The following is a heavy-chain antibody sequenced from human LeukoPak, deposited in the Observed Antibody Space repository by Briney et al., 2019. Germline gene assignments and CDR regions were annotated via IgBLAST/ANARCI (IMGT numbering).Heavy chain of an antibody. CDR3: ASYLWFGELFNDY. CDR1: GVSITTSSYY. V-gene: IGHV4-39*07. CDR2: IYYSGRT. J-gene: IGHJ4*02. Sequence: PSETLSLTCTVSGVSITTSSYYWGWIRQPPGKGLEWIGNIYYSGRTYYSPSLKSRVTISVDTSKNQFSLKLSSVTAADTAVYYCASYLWFGELFNDYWGQGTLVTVSS. D-gene: IGHD3-10*01.